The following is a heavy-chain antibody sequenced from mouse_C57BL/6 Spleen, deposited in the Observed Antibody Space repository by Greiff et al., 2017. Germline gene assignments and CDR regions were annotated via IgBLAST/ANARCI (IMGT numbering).Heavy chain of an antibody. Sequence: VQLQQSGAELVKPGASVKISCKASGYAFSSYWMNWVKQRPGKGLEWIGQIYPGDGDTNYNGKVKGKATLTADKSSSTAYMQLSSLTSEDSAVYFCARSGDGYYMFAYWGQGTLVTVSA. CDR2: IYPGDGDT. CDR3: ARSGDGYYMFAY. J-gene: IGHJ3*01. V-gene: IGHV1-80*01. CDR1: GYAFSSYW. D-gene: IGHD2-3*01.